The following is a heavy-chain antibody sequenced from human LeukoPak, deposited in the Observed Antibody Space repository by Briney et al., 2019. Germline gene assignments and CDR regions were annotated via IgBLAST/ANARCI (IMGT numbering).Heavy chain of an antibody. D-gene: IGHD2-8*01. J-gene: IGHJ3*01. CDR2: VYRSGGT. Sequence: PSGTLSLTCAVSGDSVSDKYWWRWVRQFPDKGLEWIGEVYRSGGTSYNPSLKSRVTVSIDYSKNQFSLNLRSVTAADTAVYYCGRHANGDSSAAFDLWGQGTMVFVSS. V-gene: IGHV4-4*02. CDR1: GDSVSDKYW. CDR3: GRHANGDSSAAFDL.